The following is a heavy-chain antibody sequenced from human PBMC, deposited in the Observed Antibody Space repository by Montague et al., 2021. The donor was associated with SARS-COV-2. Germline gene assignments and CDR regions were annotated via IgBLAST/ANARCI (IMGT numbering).Heavy chain of an antibody. D-gene: IGHD2-2*01. V-gene: IGHV4-31*03. CDR1: GGSISSGGYY. CDR2: IYYSGST. J-gene: IGHJ6*02. CDR3: AREKRHYCSSTSCYDNYYYYYGMDV. Sequence: TLSLTCTVSGGSISSGGYYLSWIRQHPGKGLEWIGYIYYSGSTYYNPSLKSRVIISVDTSKNQFSLKLSSVTAADTAVYYCAREKRHYCSSTSCYDNYYYYYGMDVWGQGATVTVSS.